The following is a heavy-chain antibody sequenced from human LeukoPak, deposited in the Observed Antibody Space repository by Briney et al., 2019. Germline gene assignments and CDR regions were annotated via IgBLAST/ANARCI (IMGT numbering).Heavy chain of an antibody. CDR2: ISSNGGST. CDR1: GFTSSNYA. J-gene: IGHJ6*03. Sequence: GGSLRLSCGASGFTSSNYAMHWVRQAPGKGLEYVSAISSNGGSTYYANSVKGRFAISRDNSKNTLYLQMGSLRAEDMAVYYCARDRFSYYYYMDVWGKGTRSPSP. V-gene: IGHV3-64*01. CDR3: ARDRFSYYYYMDV.